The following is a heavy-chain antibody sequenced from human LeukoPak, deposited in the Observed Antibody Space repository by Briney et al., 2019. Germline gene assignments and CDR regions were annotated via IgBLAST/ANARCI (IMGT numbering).Heavy chain of an antibody. J-gene: IGHJ6*02. CDR1: GFTFSSYA. Sequence: PGGSLRLSCAASGFTFSSYAMHWVRQAPGKGLDYVSAISSNGGSTYYADSVKGRFTISRDNSKNTLYLQMGSLRAEDMAVYYCARGNRENYYYGLDVWGQGTTVTVSS. CDR3: ARGNRENYYYGLDV. V-gene: IGHV3-64*02. CDR2: ISSNGGST.